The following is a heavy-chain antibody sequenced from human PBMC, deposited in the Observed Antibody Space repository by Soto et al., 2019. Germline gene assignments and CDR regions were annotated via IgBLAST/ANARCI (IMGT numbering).Heavy chain of an antibody. V-gene: IGHV4-59*08. CDR1: GGSISSYY. J-gene: IGHJ5*02. CDR2: IYYSGST. CDR3: ARLKGATLRRFDP. D-gene: IGHD5-12*01. Sequence: SETLSLTCTVSGGSISSYYWSWIRQPPGKGLEWIGYIYYSGSTNYNPSLKSRVTISVDTSKNQFSLKLSSVTAADTAVYYCARLKGATLRRFDPWGQGTLVTVS.